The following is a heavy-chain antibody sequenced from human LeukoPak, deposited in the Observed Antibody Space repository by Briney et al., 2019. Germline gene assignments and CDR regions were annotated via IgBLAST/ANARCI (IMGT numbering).Heavy chain of an antibody. Sequence: ASVKVSCKVSGYTLPELSMHWVRQAPGKGLEWMGGFDPEDGETIYAQKFQGRVTMTEDTSTDTAYMELSSLRSEDPAVYSCATDSPLVRGPTLVRYWGPGALVTVSS. D-gene: IGHD3-10*01. CDR2: FDPEDGET. J-gene: IGHJ4*02. CDR1: GYTLPELS. CDR3: ATDSPLVRGPTLVRY. V-gene: IGHV1-24*01.